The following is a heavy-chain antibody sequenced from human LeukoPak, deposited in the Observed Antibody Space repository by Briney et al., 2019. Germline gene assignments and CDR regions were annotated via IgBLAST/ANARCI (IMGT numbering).Heavy chain of an antibody. D-gene: IGHD1-26*01. V-gene: IGHV3-48*01. CDR1: GFTFSSYG. CDR3: ARDPYSGTYGDTYYYYMDV. J-gene: IGHJ6*03. CDR2: ISSSSSTI. Sequence: GGSLRLSCAASGFTFSSYGMTWVRQAPGKGLEWVSYISSSSSTIYYADSVKGRFTISRDNAKNSLYLQLNSLRAEDTAVYYCARDPYSGTYGDTYYYYMDVWGKGTTVTISS.